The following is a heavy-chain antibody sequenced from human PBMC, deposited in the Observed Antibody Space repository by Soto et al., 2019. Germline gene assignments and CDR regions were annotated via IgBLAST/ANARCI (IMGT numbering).Heavy chain of an antibody. CDR2: IWYDGSNK. CDR1: GFTFSSYG. J-gene: IGHJ4*02. V-gene: IGHV3-33*01. CDR3: ARNYGSGSYYKTPWFDY. D-gene: IGHD3-10*01. Sequence: QVQLVESGGGVVQPGRSLRLSCAASGFTFSSYGMHWVRQAPGKGLEWVAVIWYDGSNKYYAESVKGRFTISRDNSKNTLYLQMNSLRAEDTAVYYCARNYGSGSYYKTPWFDYWGQGTLVTVSS.